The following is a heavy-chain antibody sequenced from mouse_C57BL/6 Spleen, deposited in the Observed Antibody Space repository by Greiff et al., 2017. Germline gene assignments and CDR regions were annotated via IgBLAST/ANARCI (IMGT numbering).Heavy chain of an antibody. CDR1: GYAFSSSW. Sequence: VQLQQSGPELVKPGASVKISCKASGYAFSSSWMNWVKQRPGKGLEWIGRIYPGDGDTNYNGKFKGKATLTADKSSSTAYMQHSSLTSEDSAVYFCAISGPEDYWGQGTTLTVSS. CDR2: IYPGDGDT. J-gene: IGHJ2*01. V-gene: IGHV1-82*01. CDR3: AISGPEDY. D-gene: IGHD3-2*02.